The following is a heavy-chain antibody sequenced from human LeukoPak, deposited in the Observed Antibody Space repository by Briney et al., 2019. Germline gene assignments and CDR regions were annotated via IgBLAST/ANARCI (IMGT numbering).Heavy chain of an antibody. CDR3: ARAPSSWGSADY. Sequence: PGGSLRLSCAASGITFDDFAMSLVRQAPGKGLEWVSVMYGGGTTYYADSVKGRFTISRDNSKNTLYLQMNSLRIEDTAMYYCARAPSSWGSADYWGQGTLVTVSS. V-gene: IGHV3-53*01. D-gene: IGHD7-27*01. J-gene: IGHJ4*02. CDR1: GITFDDFA. CDR2: MYGGGTT.